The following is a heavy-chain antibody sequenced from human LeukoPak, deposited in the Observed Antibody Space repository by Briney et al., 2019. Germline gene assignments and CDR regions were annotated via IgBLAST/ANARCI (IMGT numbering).Heavy chain of an antibody. V-gene: IGHV7-4-1*02. CDR1: GYTFTNYA. CDR2: INTHTGNP. D-gene: IGHD6-13*01. CDR3: ARDLMGIAYRGAFYY. Sequence: ASVKVSCKTSGYTFTNYAMNWVRQAPGQGLEWMGWINTHTGNPTYAQGFTGHFVFSLDTSVTTAYLQISSLKAEDTAVYYCARDLMGIAYRGAFYYWGQGTLVTVSS. J-gene: IGHJ4*02.